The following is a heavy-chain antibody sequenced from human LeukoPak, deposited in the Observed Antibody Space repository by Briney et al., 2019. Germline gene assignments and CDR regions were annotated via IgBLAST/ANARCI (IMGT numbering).Heavy chain of an antibody. CDR2: IYSSGSA. V-gene: IGHV4-59*08. CDR3: ARHRDYYDT. D-gene: IGHD3-22*01. J-gene: IGHJ4*01. CDR1: GASINNNF. Sequence: SETLSLTCTVSGASINNNFCTWIRQPPGKGLEWIGYIYSSGSAKYNPSLKSRVIISGDTSKNQTSLNLTSVTAADTAVYFCARHRDYYDTWGHGTLVTVSS.